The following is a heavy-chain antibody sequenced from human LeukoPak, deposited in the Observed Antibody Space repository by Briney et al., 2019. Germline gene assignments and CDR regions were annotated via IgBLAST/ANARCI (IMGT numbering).Heavy chain of an antibody. CDR3: TTVRLGLGEWYYGMDV. V-gene: IGHV3-15*01. D-gene: IGHD7-27*01. Sequence: PGGSLRLSCAASGFTFSNAWMSWVRQAPGKGLEWVGRIKSKTDGGTTDYAAPVKGRFTISRDDSKNTLYLQMNSLKTEDTAVYYCTTVRLGLGEWYYGMDVWGQGTTVTVSS. J-gene: IGHJ6*02. CDR2: IKSKTDGGTT. CDR1: GFTFSNAW.